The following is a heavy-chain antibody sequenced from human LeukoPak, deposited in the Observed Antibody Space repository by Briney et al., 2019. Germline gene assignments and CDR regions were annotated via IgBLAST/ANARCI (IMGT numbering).Heavy chain of an antibody. CDR2: IYYSGST. CDR3: ARHWYFDYIDY. CDR1: GGSISSYY. J-gene: IGHJ4*02. D-gene: IGHD3-9*01. Sequence: SETLSLTCTVSGGSISSYYWSWFRQPPGKGLEWIGYIYYSGSTNYNPSLKSRVTISVDTSKNQFSLKLSSVPAADTAVYYCARHWYFDYIDYWGQGLPVTVSS. V-gene: IGHV4-59*08.